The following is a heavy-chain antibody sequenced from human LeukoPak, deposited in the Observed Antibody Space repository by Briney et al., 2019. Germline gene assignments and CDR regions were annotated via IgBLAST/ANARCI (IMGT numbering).Heavy chain of an antibody. Sequence: ASVKVSCKASGYTFTSYAMHWVRQAPGQRLEWMGWINAGNGNTKYSQKFQGRVTITRDTSASTAYMELSSLRSEDTAVYYCARDRFITMVRGVMAYWGQGTLVTVPS. CDR2: INAGNGNT. CDR3: ARDRFITMVRGVMAY. CDR1: GYTFTSYA. V-gene: IGHV1-3*01. J-gene: IGHJ4*02. D-gene: IGHD3-10*01.